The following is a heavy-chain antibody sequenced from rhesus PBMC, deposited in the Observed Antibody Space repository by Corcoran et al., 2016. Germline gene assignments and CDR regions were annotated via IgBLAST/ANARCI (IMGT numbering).Heavy chain of an antibody. V-gene: IGHV4-76*01. Sequence: QVQLQESGPGVVKPSETLSLTCGVSGYSISSGYDWSWIRQPPGKGLEWIGYMYGSSGSTKYNPSLKNRVTISKDTSKNQFSLKLSSVTAADTAVYYCARRIAAPPSYYFDYWGQGVLVTVSS. D-gene: IGHD6-13*01. J-gene: IGHJ4*01. CDR3: ARRIAAPPSYYFDY. CDR2: MYGSSGST. CDR1: GYSISSGYD.